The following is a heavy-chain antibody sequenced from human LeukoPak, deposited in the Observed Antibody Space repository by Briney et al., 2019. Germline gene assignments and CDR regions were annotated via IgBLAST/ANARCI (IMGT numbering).Heavy chain of an antibody. Sequence: PSETLSLTCAVYGGSFSGYYWSWIRQPPGKGLEWIGEINHSGNTNSNPSLKSRVTMSVDTSKNQFSLKLSSLTAADTAMYYCARREQHGDYGGKIRYYYYMDVWGKGTTITISS. CDR2: INHSGNT. CDR3: ARREQHGDYGGKIRYYYYMDV. V-gene: IGHV4-34*01. CDR1: GGSFSGYY. D-gene: IGHD4-23*01. J-gene: IGHJ6*03.